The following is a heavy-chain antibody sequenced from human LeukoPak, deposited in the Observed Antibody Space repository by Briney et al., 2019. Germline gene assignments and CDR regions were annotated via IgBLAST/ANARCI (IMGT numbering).Heavy chain of an antibody. CDR3: AREETRILFSFDP. CDR2: INSNGRST. D-gene: IGHD2-15*01. V-gene: IGHV3-74*01. J-gene: IGHJ5*02. CDR1: GLTFSTYW. Sequence: GGSLRLSCAASGLTFSTYWMHWVRQAPGKGLVWVSRINSNGRSTNYADSVKGRFPISRDNAKNTVYLQMNSLRAEDTAVYYCAREETRILFSFDPWGQGTLVTVSS.